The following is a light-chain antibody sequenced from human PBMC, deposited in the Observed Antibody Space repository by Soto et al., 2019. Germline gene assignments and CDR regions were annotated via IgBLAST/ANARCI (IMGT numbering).Light chain of an antibody. CDR3: AAWDDSLSGWV. V-gene: IGLV1-47*02. Sequence: QSVLTQPPSASGTPGQRVTISCSGGNSNIGSNSVFWYQQFPGAAPKLLIYLSNERPSGVPDRFSASKSGTSASLAISGLRPEDEADYYCAAWDDSLSGWVFGGGTKLTVL. J-gene: IGLJ3*02. CDR2: LSN. CDR1: NSNIGSNS.